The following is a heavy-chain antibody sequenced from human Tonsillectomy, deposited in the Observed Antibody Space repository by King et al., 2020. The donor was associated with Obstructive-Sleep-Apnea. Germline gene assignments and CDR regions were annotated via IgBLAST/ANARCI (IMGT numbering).Heavy chain of an antibody. D-gene: IGHD3-3*01. Sequence: QLQESGPGLVKPSETLSLTCTVSVGSSSSSSYYWGWIRHPPGKGLEWIGSIYYSCSTYYNSTLKSRVTISVDTSKNQFSRMLSSRTAADTALYYCASGPPGITIFGVVIIGGAYAFDIWGQGTMVTVSS. CDR3: ASGPPGITIFGVVIIGGAYAFDI. J-gene: IGHJ3*02. CDR1: VGSSSSSSYY. CDR2: IYYSCST. V-gene: IGHV4-39*07.